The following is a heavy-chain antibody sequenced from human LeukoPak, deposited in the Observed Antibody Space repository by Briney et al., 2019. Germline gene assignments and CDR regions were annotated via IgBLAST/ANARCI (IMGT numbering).Heavy chain of an antibody. CDR3: AKVEYDRRWDAFDI. Sequence: QPGGSLRLSCAASGFTFYSYDMSWVRQAPGKGLEWVSKINGRGITTYYAGSVKGRFTISRDNSKNTLYLQMNSLRAEDTALYYSAKVEYDRRWDAFDIWGQGTMVTVSS. CDR1: GFTFYSYD. D-gene: IGHD3-22*01. CDR2: INGRGITT. J-gene: IGHJ3*02. V-gene: IGHV3-23*01.